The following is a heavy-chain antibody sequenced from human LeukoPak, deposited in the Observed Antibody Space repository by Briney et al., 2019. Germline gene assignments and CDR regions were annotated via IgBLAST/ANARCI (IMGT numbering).Heavy chain of an antibody. V-gene: IGHV4-59*08. Sequence: PSETLSLTCTVSGGSISSSYWSWIRQPPGEGLEWIGYFYYSGATNYNPSLQSRVTISVDTSKTQLSLKMTSMTAADTAVYYCARSNARDGYNFDYWGQGTLVTVSS. CDR2: FYYSGAT. CDR3: ARSNARDGYNFDY. D-gene: IGHD5-24*01. CDR1: GGSISSSY. J-gene: IGHJ4*02.